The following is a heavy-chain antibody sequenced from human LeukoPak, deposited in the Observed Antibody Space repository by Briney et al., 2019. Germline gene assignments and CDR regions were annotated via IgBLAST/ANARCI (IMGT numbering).Heavy chain of an antibody. CDR2: IYTSGST. CDR1: GGSISSYY. V-gene: IGHV4-59*01. D-gene: IGHD3-3*01. J-gene: IGHJ3*02. Sequence: SETLSLTCTVSGGSISSYYWSWIRQPPGKGLEWIGYIYTSGSTNYNPSLKSRVTISVDTSKNQFSLKLSSVTAADTAVYYCARDLSAGVDAFDIWGQGTMVTVSS. CDR3: ARDLSAGVDAFDI.